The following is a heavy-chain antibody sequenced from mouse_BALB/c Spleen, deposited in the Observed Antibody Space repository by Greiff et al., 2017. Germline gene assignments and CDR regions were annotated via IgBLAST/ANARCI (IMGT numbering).Heavy chain of an antibody. CDR3: ASGIWAY. J-gene: IGHJ3*01. D-gene: IGHD1-1*02. CDR2: INSNGGST. CDR1: GFTFSSYG. V-gene: IGHV5-6-3*01. Sequence: EVNLVESGGGLVQPGGSLKLSCAASGFTFSSYGMSWVRQTPDKRLELVATINSNGGSTYYPDSVKGRFTISRDNAKNTLYLQMSSLKSEDTAMYYCASGIWAYWGQGTLVTVSA.